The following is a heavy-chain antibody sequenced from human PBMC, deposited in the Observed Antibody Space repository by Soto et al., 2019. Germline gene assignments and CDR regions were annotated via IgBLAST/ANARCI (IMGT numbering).Heavy chain of an antibody. CDR2: IYYSGST. Sequence: LCGGSISSGDYYWSWIRQPPGKGLEWIGYIYYSGSTYYNPSLKSRVTISVDTSKNQFSLKLSSVTAADTAVYYCARAKTYFDYWGQGTLVTVSS. V-gene: IGHV4-30-4*01. CDR3: ARAKTYFDY. J-gene: IGHJ4*02. CDR1: GGSISSGDYY.